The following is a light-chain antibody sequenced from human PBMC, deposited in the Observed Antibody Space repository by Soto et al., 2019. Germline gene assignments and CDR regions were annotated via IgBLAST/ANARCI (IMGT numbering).Light chain of an antibody. Sequence: DIQMTQSPSSLSASVGDRVTITCRASQSISSYLNWYQQKPGKAPKLLIYAASSLQGGVPSRFSGSGSGTDFTLTISSLQPEDFATYYCQQSYSTLFTFGPGTKVDIK. J-gene: IGKJ3*01. V-gene: IGKV1-39*01. CDR1: QSISSY. CDR2: AAS. CDR3: QQSYSTLFT.